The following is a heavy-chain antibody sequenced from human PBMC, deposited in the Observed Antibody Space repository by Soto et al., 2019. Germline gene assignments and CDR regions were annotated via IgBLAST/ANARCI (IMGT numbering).Heavy chain of an antibody. J-gene: IGHJ4*02. D-gene: IGHD2-15*01. V-gene: IGHV3-30*18. CDR1: GFTFSSYG. CDR2: ISYDGSNK. CDR3: AKDHLFVYCGGGSCQEGTDETSDY. Sequence: PGGSLRLSCAASGFTFSSYGMHWVRQAPGKGLEWVAVISYDGSNKYYADSVKGRFTISRDNSKNTPYLQMNSLRAEDTAVYYCAKDHLFVYCGGGSCQEGTDETSDYWGQGTLVTVSS.